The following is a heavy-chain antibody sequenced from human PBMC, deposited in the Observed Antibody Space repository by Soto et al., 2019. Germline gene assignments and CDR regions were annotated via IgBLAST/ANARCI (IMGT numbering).Heavy chain of an antibody. CDR2: ISSSSSYI. CDR1: GFTFSSYS. V-gene: IGHV3-21*01. CDR3: ARELPPPNWFDP. J-gene: IGHJ5*02. Sequence: VGSLRRSCAASGFTFSSYSMNWVRQAPGKGLEWVSSISSSSSYIYYADSVKGRFTISRDNAKNSLYLQMNSLRAEDTAVYYCARELPPPNWFDPWGQGTLVTVSS.